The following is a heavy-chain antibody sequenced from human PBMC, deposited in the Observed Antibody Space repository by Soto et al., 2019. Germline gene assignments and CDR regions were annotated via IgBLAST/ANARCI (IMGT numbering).Heavy chain of an antibody. Sequence: QLVESGGGLVKPGGSLRLSCEASGFIFSDFYMAWIRQAPGKGLEWVSYISSDGDSTYADSVKGRFTISRDNAKNSLYLQMNSLRVEDTAVYYCVRDRDRRWFDPGGQGTLVTVSS. CDR3: VRDRDRRWFDP. D-gene: IGHD3-10*01. CDR1: GFIFSDFY. J-gene: IGHJ5*02. V-gene: IGHV3-11*01. CDR2: ISSDGDST.